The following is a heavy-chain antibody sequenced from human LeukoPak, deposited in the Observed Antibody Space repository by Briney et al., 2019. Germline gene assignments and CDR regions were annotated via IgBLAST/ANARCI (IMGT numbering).Heavy chain of an antibody. CDR1: GGSISSSSYY. CDR3: ARARSSGTYNWFDP. J-gene: IGHJ5*02. CDR2: IYTSGST. V-gene: IGHV4-39*07. D-gene: IGHD3-10*01. Sequence: SETLSLTCSVSGGSISSSSYYWGWIRQPPGKGLEWIGRIYTSGSTNYNPSLKSRVTISVDTSKNQFSLKLSSVTAADTAVYYCARARSSGTYNWFDPWGQGTLVTVSS.